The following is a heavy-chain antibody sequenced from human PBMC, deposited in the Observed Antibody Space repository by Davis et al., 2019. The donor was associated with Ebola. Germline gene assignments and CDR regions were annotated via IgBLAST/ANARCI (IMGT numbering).Heavy chain of an antibody. D-gene: IGHD1-14*01. V-gene: IGHV3-30*03. CDR1: GFTFSTYG. Sequence: SLKISCAASGFTFSTYGMHWVRQAPGKGLEWVAVISYDGNNKYYADSVKGRFTISRDNSKNTLYLQMNSLRAEDTAVYYCASLHQGPIGLPPGTLLQENLWG. J-gene: IGHJ6*01. CDR2: ISYDGNNK. CDR3: ASLHQGPIGLPPGTLLQENL.